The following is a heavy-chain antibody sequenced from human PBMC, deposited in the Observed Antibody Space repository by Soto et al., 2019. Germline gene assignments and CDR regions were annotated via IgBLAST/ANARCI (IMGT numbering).Heavy chain of an antibody. CDR2: IYWDNDK. CDR1: GFSLSTPGVG. V-gene: IGHV2-5*02. Sequence: SGPTLVNPTQTLTLTCSFSGFSLSTPGVGVGWIRQPPGKALEWLTLIYWDNDKRYSPSLKSRLTITKDISRNQVVLTMTNMAPFDTATYYCAHRPAGPHTILDYWGQGILVTVSS. J-gene: IGHJ4*02. CDR3: AHRPAGPHTILDY. D-gene: IGHD3-9*01.